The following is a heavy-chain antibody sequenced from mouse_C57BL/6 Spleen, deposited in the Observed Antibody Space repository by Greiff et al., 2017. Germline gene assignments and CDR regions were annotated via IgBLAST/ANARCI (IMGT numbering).Heavy chain of an antibody. CDR1: GYTFTSYW. V-gene: IGHV1-64*01. CDR2: IHPNSGST. CDR3: ARDGMGGSYPPDY. J-gene: IGHJ2*01. D-gene: IGHD1-1*02. Sequence: QVQLQQPGAELVKPGASVKLSCKASGYTFTSYWMHWVKQRPGQGLEWIGMIHPNSGSTNYNEKFKSKATLTVDKSSSTAYMQLSSLTSEDSAVYYCARDGMGGSYPPDYWGKGTTLTVSS.